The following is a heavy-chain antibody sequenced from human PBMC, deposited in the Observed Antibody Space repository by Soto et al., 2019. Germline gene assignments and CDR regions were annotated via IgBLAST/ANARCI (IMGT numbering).Heavy chain of an antibody. Sequence: PGESLKISCKGSGYSFTSYWIGWVRQMPGKGLEWMGIIYPGDSDTRYSPSFQGQVTISADKSISTAYLQWSSLKASDTAMYYCAREGRLLWFGETHPEIANYYYGMDVWGQGTTVTVSS. D-gene: IGHD3-10*01. V-gene: IGHV5-51*01. J-gene: IGHJ6*02. CDR1: GYSFTSYW. CDR3: AREGRLLWFGETHPEIANYYYGMDV. CDR2: IYPGDSDT.